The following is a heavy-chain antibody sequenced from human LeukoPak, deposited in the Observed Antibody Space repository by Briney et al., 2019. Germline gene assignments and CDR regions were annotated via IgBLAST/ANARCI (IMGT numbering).Heavy chain of an antibody. J-gene: IGHJ4*02. CDR1: GFIFSHYG. CDR3: ARELSQIVWGGLDY. Sequence: GGSLRLSCAASGFIFSHYGMHWVRQAPGKGLEWVAVIQNDASTENFADSVEGRFTISRDNSKNTVFLQMNSLRVEDTAVYYCARELSQIVWGGLDYGGQGTLVSVSP. CDR2: IQNDASTE. D-gene: IGHD2-21*01. V-gene: IGHV3-33*05.